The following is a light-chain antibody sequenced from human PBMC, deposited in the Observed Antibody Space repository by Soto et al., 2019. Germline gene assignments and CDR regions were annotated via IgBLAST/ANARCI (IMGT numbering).Light chain of an antibody. J-gene: IGKJ1*01. Sequence: DIQMTQSPSSLSAFVGDRVTISCRASQAIRNDLAWYQQKPGKAPKGLIYSASILHSGVPSRFSGGGSGTDFTLTISSLQPEDFGTYYCLQYNGYPRTLGQGTKVDIK. CDR1: QAIRND. CDR3: LQYNGYPRT. CDR2: SAS. V-gene: IGKV1-17*01.